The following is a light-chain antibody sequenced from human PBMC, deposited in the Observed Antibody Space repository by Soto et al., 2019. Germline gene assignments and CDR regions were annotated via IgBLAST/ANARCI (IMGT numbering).Light chain of an antibody. V-gene: IGKV1-39*01. CDR3: QQSYSTPT. CDR1: QSIYNY. CDR2: AAS. Sequence: DIQMTQSPSSLSASVGDRVTITCRASQSIYNYLNWYQQKPGKAPKLLIYAASSLQSGVPSRFSGSGSGTDFILTISSLHPEDFATYYCQQSYSTPTFGQGTKLEIK. J-gene: IGKJ2*01.